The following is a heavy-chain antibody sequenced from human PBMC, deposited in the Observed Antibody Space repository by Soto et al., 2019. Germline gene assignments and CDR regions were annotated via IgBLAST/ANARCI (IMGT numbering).Heavy chain of an antibody. CDR1: GYTFMSHV. CDR3: TRDSGISRPSGDPDY. CDR2: VTGGNGDT. D-gene: IGHD1-20*01. Sequence: QVQLVQSGAEVKEPGASVKVSCRASGYTFMSHVMHWVRQAPGQRLEWMGWVTGGNGDTKYSQKFQGRVTITRDTSATTAYMELSRLTSEVKAVYYCTRDSGISRPSGDPDYWGQGTLVTVSS. J-gene: IGHJ4*02. V-gene: IGHV1-3*01.